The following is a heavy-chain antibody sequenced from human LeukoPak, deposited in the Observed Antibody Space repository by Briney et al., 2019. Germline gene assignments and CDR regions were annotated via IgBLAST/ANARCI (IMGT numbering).Heavy chain of an antibody. Sequence: SETPSLTCAVSGYSISSGYYWGWIRQPPGKGLEWIGTIHHSGSTYYNPSLKSRVTISVDTSNNQFSLKLTSVTAADTAVYYCARFARGDLYNWFDPWGQGTLVTVSS. CDR2: IHHSGST. CDR3: ARFARGDLYNWFDP. CDR1: GYSISSGYY. V-gene: IGHV4-38-2*01. J-gene: IGHJ5*02. D-gene: IGHD3-3*01.